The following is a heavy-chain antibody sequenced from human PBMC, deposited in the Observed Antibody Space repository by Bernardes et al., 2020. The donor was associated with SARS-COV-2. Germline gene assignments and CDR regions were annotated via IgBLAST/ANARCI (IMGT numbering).Heavy chain of an antibody. J-gene: IGHJ3*02. CDR3: AREAYKGWLGAAFDI. D-gene: IGHD1-20*01. CDR2: IYYSGST. CDR1: VGCSSSYY. Sequence: SDPLSLICSGSVGCSSSYYWSWSQQPPGKGVEWMGYIYYSGSTNYNPSLKSRVTIAVDTYKNQFSLKLSSVTAADTAVYYCAREAYKGWLGAAFDIWGQGTMVTVSS. V-gene: IGHV4-59*01.